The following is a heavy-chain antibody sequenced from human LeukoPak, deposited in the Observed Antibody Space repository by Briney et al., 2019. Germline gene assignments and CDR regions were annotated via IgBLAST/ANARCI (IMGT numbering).Heavy chain of an antibody. J-gene: IGHJ4*02. CDR3: ARDRGSSRRPGFFDY. D-gene: IGHD6-6*01. V-gene: IGHV1-18*01. CDR2: ISAYNGNT. CDR1: GYTFTSYG. Sequence: GASVKVSCKASGYTFTSYGISWVRQAPGQGLEWMGWISAYNGNTNYAQKLQGRVTMTTDTSTSTAYMELRSLRSDDTAVYYCARDRGSSRRPGFFDYWGQGTLVTVSS.